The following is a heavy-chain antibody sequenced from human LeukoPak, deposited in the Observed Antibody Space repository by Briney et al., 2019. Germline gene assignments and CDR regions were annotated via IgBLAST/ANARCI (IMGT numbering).Heavy chain of an antibody. D-gene: IGHD5-18*01. CDR3: AKRLSAMVTADY. J-gene: IGHJ4*02. CDR2: ISSSSSTI. CDR1: GFTFSSNA. V-gene: IGHV3-23*01. Sequence: GGSLRLSCEASGFTFSSNAMSWVRQAPGKGLEWVSYISSSSSTIHYADSVKGRFTISRDNSKNTLYPQMNSLRAEDTAVYYCAKRLSAMVTADYWGQGTLVTVSS.